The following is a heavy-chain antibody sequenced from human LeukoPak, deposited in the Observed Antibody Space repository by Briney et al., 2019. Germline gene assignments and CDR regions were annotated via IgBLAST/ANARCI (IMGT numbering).Heavy chain of an antibody. CDR3: ATGWYTSSPAY. CDR1: GFTFSSYW. V-gene: IGHV3-74*01. J-gene: IGHJ4*02. CDR2: INSDGSST. Sequence: GGSLRLSCAASGFTFSSYWMHWVRQAPGKGLVWVSRINSDGSSTTYADSVKGRFTISRDNAKNTLYLQINSPRAEDTAVYYCATGWYTSSPAYWGQGTLVTVSS. D-gene: IGHD6-6*01.